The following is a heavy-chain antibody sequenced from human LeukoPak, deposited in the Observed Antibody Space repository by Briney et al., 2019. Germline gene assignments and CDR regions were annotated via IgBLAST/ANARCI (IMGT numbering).Heavy chain of an antibody. V-gene: IGHV3-30*18. J-gene: IGHJ4*02. Sequence: GGSLRLSCAASGFTFSSYGMHWVRQAPGKGLEWVAVISYDGSNKYYADSVKGRFTISRDNSKNTLYLQMNSLRAEDTAVYYCAKDYYYGERSPRRGYFDYWGQGTLVTVSS. CDR2: ISYDGSNK. CDR3: AKDYYYGERSPRRGYFDY. CDR1: GFTFSSYG. D-gene: IGHD4-17*01.